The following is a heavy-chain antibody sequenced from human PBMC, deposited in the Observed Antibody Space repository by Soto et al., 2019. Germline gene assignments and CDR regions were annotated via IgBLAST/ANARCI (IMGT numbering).Heavy chain of an antibody. V-gene: IGHV4-59*01. CDR2: IFDNGDV. CDR1: GVSSTSFY. D-gene: IGHD3-16*01. Sequence: QVRLQESGPGLVRPSETLSLTCTVSGVSSTSFYWSWIRQSPGKGLEWIGYIFDNGDVKYNPSLMSRLTMSIDMSKNEFSLRLKSATAADTAMYYCARGWGSKWYYFDSWGEGTLVTVSS. CDR3: ARGWGSKWYYFDS. J-gene: IGHJ4*02.